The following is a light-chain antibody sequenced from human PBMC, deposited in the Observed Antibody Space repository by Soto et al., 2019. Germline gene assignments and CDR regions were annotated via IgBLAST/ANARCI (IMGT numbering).Light chain of an antibody. CDR1: QSISSY. CDR2: AAS. CDR3: QQSYSTPWT. J-gene: IGKJ1*01. Sequence: DIPMTQSPSSLSASVGDRVTIICRASQSISSYLNWYQQKPGKVPKLLIYAASSLQSGVPSRFSGSGSGTDFTLTISSLQPEDFATYYCQQSYSTPWTFGQGTKVEIK. V-gene: IGKV1-39*01.